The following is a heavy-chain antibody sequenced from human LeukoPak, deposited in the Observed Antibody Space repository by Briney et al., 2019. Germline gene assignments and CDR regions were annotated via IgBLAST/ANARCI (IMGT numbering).Heavy chain of an antibody. CDR2: INPNSGGT. CDR1: GYTFTGYY. Sequence: ASVKVSCKASGYTFTGYYMHWVRQAPGQGLEWMGWINPNSGGTNYAQKFQGRVTMTTDTSTSTAYMELRGLRSDDTAVFYCARAPYSGRHNVEVHWGQGTLVTVSS. V-gene: IGHV1-2*02. J-gene: IGHJ4*02. CDR3: ARAPYSGRHNVEVH. D-gene: IGHD1-26*01.